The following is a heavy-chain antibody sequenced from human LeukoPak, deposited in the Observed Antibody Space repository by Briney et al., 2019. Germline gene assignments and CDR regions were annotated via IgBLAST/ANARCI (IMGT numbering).Heavy chain of an antibody. CDR2: ISASGGST. D-gene: IGHD3-3*01. Sequence: PGGSLRLSCAASGFAFSTYAMSWVRQAPGKGPQWVSVISASGGSTYYADSVKGRFTLSRDNSKNTLYLQMNSLRAEDTAVYHCAKMGNDFWSGYYSGGYFDFWGQGTLVTVS. CDR1: GFAFSTYA. J-gene: IGHJ4*02. CDR3: AKMGNDFWSGYYSGGYFDF. V-gene: IGHV3-23*01.